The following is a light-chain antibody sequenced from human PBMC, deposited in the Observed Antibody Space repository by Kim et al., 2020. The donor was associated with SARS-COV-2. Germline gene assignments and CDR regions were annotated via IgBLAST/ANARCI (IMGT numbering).Light chain of an antibody. Sequence: QSALTQPASVSGSPGQSITISCTGTSSDIGSYNLVSWYQQHPGKAPKLMFYEVTKRPSGVSNRFSGSKSGNTASLTISGLQAEDEADYYCCSYAGSSTLVFGGGTQLTVL. V-gene: IGLV2-23*02. CDR1: SSDIGSYNL. CDR2: EVT. CDR3: CSYAGSSTLV. J-gene: IGLJ2*01.